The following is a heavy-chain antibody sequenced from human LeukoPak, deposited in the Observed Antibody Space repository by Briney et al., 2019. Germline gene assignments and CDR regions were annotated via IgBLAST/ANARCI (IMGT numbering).Heavy chain of an antibody. CDR1: GGSISSSSYY. D-gene: IGHD3-22*01. Sequence: NPSETLSLTCTVSGGSISSSSYYWGWIRQPPGKGLEWIGSIYYSGSTYYNPSLKSRVTISVDTSKNQFSLKLGSVTAADTAVYYCARRGNYYDSSGTNYYFDYWGQGTLVTVSS. V-gene: IGHV4-39*01. CDR2: IYYSGST. J-gene: IGHJ4*02. CDR3: ARRGNYYDSSGTNYYFDY.